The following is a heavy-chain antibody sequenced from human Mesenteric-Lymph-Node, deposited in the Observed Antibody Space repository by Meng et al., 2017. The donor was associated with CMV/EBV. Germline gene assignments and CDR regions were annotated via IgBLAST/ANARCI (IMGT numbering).Heavy chain of an antibody. CDR1: GYSFTTYW. J-gene: IGHJ4*02. CDR3: ARQDDDFWSLYYVPSYFDY. Sequence: GESLKISCKGSGYSFTTYWIAWVSQMPGKGLEWMGIIYPGDSDTTYGPSFRGQVTISADKSISTAYLQWSSLKASDTAMYYCARQDDDFWSLYYVPSYFDYWGQGTLVTVSS. D-gene: IGHD3-3*01. CDR2: IYPGDSDT. V-gene: IGHV5-51*01.